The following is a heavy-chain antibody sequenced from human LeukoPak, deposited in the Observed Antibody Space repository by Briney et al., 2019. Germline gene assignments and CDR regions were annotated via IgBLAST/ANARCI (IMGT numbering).Heavy chain of an antibody. CDR1: GFTFSSYS. Sequence: GGSLRLSCAASGFTFSSYSMNWVRQAPGKGLEWVSSISSSSSYIYYADSVKGRFTISRENAKNSLYMQMNSQRAEDTAVYYCARAGPVVPAAIDVWFDPWGQGTLVTVSS. CDR3: ARAGPVVPAAIDVWFDP. J-gene: IGHJ5*02. CDR2: ISSSSSYI. V-gene: IGHV3-21*01. D-gene: IGHD2-2*01.